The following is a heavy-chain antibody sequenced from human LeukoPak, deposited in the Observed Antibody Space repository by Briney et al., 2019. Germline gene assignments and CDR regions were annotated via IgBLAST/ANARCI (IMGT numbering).Heavy chain of an antibody. V-gene: IGHV4-4*07. CDR2: FYTSGST. CDR1: GGSISSYY. Sequence: PSETLSLTCTVSGGSISSYYWSWIRQPAGKGLEWIGRFYTSGSTNYNPSLKSRVTISVDTSKNQFSLKLSSVTAADTAVYYCARGPYAWGYIDYWGQGTLVTVSS. D-gene: IGHD7-27*01. J-gene: IGHJ4*02. CDR3: ARGPYAWGYIDY.